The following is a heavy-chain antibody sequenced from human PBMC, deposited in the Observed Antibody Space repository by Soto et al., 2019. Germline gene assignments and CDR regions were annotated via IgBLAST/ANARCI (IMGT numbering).Heavy chain of an antibody. D-gene: IGHD6-19*01. J-gene: IGHJ5*02. CDR2: ISSSSSYI. CDR3: ARDGNSSGWSRGGFDP. Sequence: EVQLVESGGGLVKPGGSLRLSCAASGFTFSSYSMNWVRQAPGKGLEWVSSISSSSSYIYYADSVKGRFTISRDNAKNSRYLQMNSLRAEDTAVYYCARDGNSSGWSRGGFDPWGQGTLVTVSS. CDR1: GFTFSSYS. V-gene: IGHV3-21*01.